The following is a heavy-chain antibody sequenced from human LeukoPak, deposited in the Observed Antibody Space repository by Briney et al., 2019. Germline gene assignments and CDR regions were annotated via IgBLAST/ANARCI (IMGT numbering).Heavy chain of an antibody. D-gene: IGHD3-22*01. CDR3: ARDYYDSSGYLHDAFDI. CDR2: INPSGGST. CDR1: GYTFTSYY. J-gene: IGHJ3*02. V-gene: IGHV1-46*01. Sequence: ASVKVSCKASGYTFTSYYMHWVRQAPGQGLEWMGIINPSGGSTSYAQKFQGRVTMTRDTSTSTVYMELSSLRSEDTAVYYCARDYYDSSGYLHDAFDIWGQGTMVTVSS.